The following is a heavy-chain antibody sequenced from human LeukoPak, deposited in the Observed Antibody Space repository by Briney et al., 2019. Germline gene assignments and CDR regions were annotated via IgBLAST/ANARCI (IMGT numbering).Heavy chain of an antibody. V-gene: IGHV4-34*01. CDR2: INHSGST. D-gene: IGHD3-16*02. Sequence: PSETLSLTCTISGDSINNYYWSWIRQPPGKGLEWIGEINHSGSTNYNPSLKSRVTISVDTSKNQFSLKLSSVTAADTAVYYCARGLGYYVWGSYRSTGAFDIWGQGTMVTVSS. J-gene: IGHJ3*02. CDR3: ARGLGYYVWGSYRSTGAFDI. CDR1: GDSINNYY.